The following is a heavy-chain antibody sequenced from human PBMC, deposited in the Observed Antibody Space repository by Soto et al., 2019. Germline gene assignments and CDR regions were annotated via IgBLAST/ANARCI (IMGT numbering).Heavy chain of an antibody. Sequence: SVKVSCKASGVTFTRQDMRWVRQAPGQGLEWMGGIIPIFGTPQYAEKFQDRVTITADESTSTAYMELSSLTSEDTAVYYCAADHLPGPDTAMVSLWAFDIWGQGTMVTVSS. D-gene: IGHD5-18*01. CDR1: GVTFTRQD. V-gene: IGHV1-69*13. J-gene: IGHJ3*02. CDR3: AADHLPGPDTAMVSLWAFDI. CDR2: IIPIFGTP.